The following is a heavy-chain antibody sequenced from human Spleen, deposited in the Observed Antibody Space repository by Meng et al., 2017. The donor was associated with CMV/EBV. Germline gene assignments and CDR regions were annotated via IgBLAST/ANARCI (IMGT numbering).Heavy chain of an antibody. CDR3: ASRDCSSTTCSDSYYYGIDV. CDR1: CHTFSIYG. J-gene: IGHJ6*02. D-gene: IGHD2-2*01. CDR2: INAYNRNT. Sequence: ASVKVSCKASCHTFSIYGITWVRQAHGQRLEWMGWINAYNRNTNYAQKLQGRVTITTDTFTSTAYMELRSLRSDDTAVYFCASRDCSSTTCSDSYYYGIDVWGQGTTGTVSS. V-gene: IGHV1-18*01.